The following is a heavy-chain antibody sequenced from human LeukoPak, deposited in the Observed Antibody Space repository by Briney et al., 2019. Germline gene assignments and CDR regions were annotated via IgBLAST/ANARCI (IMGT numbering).Heavy chain of an antibody. J-gene: IGHJ4*02. Sequence: SETLSLTCTVSGGSISSYYWSWIRQPPGRGLEWIGYIYYSGSTNYNPSLKSRVTISVDTSKNQFSLKLSSVTAADTAVYYCARAQEDPYFDYWGQGTLVTVSS. CDR3: ARAQEDPYFDY. V-gene: IGHV4-59*01. CDR1: GGSISSYY. CDR2: IYYSGST.